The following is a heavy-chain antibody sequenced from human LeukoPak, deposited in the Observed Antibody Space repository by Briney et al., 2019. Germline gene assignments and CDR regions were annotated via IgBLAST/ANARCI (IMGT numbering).Heavy chain of an antibody. CDR1: GGSISSGSYY. CDR3: ARYVWGSYPTFEDY. V-gene: IGHV4-39*07. D-gene: IGHD3-16*02. CDR2: INHSGST. Sequence: ASQTLSLTCTVSGGSISSGSYYWSWIRQPPGKGLEWIGEINHSGSTNYNPPLKSRVTISVDTSKNQFSLRLSSVTAADTAVYYCARYVWGSYPTFEDYWGQGTLVTVSS. J-gene: IGHJ4*02.